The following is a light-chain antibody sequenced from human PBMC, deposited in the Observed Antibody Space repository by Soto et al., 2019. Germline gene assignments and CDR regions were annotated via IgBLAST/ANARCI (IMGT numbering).Light chain of an antibody. Sequence: EVVMTQSPAILSVSPGERATLSCRASQSVSSNVAWYQQKPGQAPRLLIYGASTRVTGLPARFSGSGSGTEFTLTISSLQSEDFAVYYCQQYYNWPPITFGQGTRLEIK. CDR3: QQYYNWPPIT. J-gene: IGKJ5*01. CDR2: GAS. V-gene: IGKV3-15*01. CDR1: QSVSSN.